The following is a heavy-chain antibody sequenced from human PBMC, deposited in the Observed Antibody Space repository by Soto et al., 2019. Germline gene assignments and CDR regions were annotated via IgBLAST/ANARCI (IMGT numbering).Heavy chain of an antibody. V-gene: IGHV1-18*01. CDR1: GYTFTSYG. J-gene: IGHJ6*03. CDR2: ISAYNGNT. D-gene: IGHD2-2*01. Sequence: GASVKVSCKASGYTFTSYGISWVRQAPGQGLEWMGWISAYNGNTNYAQKLQGRVTMTTDTSTSTAYMELRSLRSDDTAVYYCARADVVVPAANLAYYYYYYMDLWGKGTSVTVSS. CDR3: ARADVVVPAANLAYYYYYYMDL.